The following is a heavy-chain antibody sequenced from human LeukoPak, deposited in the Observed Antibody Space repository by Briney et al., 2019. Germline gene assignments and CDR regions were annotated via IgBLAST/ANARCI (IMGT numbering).Heavy chain of an antibody. V-gene: IGHV5-10-1*01. CDR2: IDLTDSYT. Sequence: GESLKISFKGSGYSFTSYWISWVRQMPGKGLEWMGRIDLTDSYTNYSPSFQGHVTISADKSISTAYLQWSSLKASDTAMYYCTMSNRGYCSSTSCHSPDYWGQGTLVTVSS. CDR3: TMSNRGYCSSTSCHSPDY. D-gene: IGHD2-2*01. J-gene: IGHJ4*02. CDR1: GYSFTSYW.